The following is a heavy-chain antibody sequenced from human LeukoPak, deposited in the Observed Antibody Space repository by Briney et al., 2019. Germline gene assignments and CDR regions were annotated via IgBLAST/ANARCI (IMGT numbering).Heavy chain of an antibody. CDR3: AKGYYDYVWGSYYFDY. Sequence: PGGSLRLSCAASGFTFSSYAMSWVRQAPGKGLEWVSAISGSGGSTYYADSVKGRFTISRDNSKNTLYLQMNSLRAEDTAVYYCAKGYYDYVWGSYYFDYWGQGILVTVPS. CDR1: GFTFSSYA. V-gene: IGHV3-23*01. D-gene: IGHD3-16*01. CDR2: ISGSGGST. J-gene: IGHJ4*02.